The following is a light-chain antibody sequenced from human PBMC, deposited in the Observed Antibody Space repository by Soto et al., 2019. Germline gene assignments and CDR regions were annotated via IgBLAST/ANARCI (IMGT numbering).Light chain of an antibody. CDR2: EGS. Sequence: QSVLTQPASVSGSPGQSITISCTGTSSDVGSYNLVSWYQQHSGRAPKLIIYEGSKRPSGVSNRFSGSKSGNTASLTISGLQADDEAEFYCSAYVGTTLVFGGGTKLTVL. CDR3: SAYVGTTLV. J-gene: IGLJ3*02. V-gene: IGLV2-23*01. CDR1: SSDVGSYNL.